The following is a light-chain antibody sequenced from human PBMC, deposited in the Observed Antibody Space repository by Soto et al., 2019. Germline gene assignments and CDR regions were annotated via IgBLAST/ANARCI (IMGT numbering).Light chain of an antibody. CDR1: NIGSKS. Sequence: SYELTQPPSVSVAPGQTARITCGGNNIGSKSVHWYQQKPGQAPVLVVYDDRGRPSGIPERLSGFNSGNTATLTISRVEAGDEADYYCQVWDSSSDHWVFGGGTKLTVL. CDR3: QVWDSSSDHWV. J-gene: IGLJ3*02. V-gene: IGLV3-21*02. CDR2: DDR.